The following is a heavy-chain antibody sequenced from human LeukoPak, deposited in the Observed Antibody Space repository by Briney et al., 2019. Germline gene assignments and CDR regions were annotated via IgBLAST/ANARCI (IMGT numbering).Heavy chain of an antibody. J-gene: IGHJ5*02. CDR3: ARSSITIFGVVIHANWFDP. V-gene: IGHV4-59*06. Sequence: SETLSLTCTVSGGSISSHYWSWIRQHPGKGLEWIGYIYYSGSTYYNPSLKSRVTISVDTSKNQFSLKLSSVTAADTAVYYCARSSITIFGVVIHANWFDPWGQGTLVTVSS. CDR2: IYYSGST. CDR1: GGSISSHY. D-gene: IGHD3-3*01.